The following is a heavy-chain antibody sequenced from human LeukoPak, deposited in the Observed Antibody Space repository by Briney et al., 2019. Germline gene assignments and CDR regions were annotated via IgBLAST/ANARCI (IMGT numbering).Heavy chain of an antibody. Sequence: GGSLRLSCAASGFTFSDYYMSWIRQAPGKGLEWVSYISSSGSTIYYADSVKGRFTISRDNAKNSLYLQMNSLRAEDTAVYYCAKGSDTLTGYLSYYYYGMDVWGQGTTVTVSS. J-gene: IGHJ6*02. D-gene: IGHD3-9*01. CDR3: AKGSDTLTGYLSYYYYGMDV. V-gene: IGHV3-11*04. CDR2: ISSSGSTI. CDR1: GFTFSDYY.